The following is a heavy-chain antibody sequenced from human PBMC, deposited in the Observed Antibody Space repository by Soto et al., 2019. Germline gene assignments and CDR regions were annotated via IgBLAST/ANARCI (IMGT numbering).Heavy chain of an antibody. J-gene: IGHJ3*02. CDR1: GGSVSSGSYY. Sequence: TLSLTCTVSGGSVSSGSYYWSWIRQPPGKGLEWIGYIYYSGSTNYNPSLKSRVTISVDTSKNQFSLKLSSVTAADTAVYYCAREPGYCSSTSCYTGDAFDIWGQGTMVTVSS. CDR3: AREPGYCSSTSCYTGDAFDI. D-gene: IGHD2-2*02. V-gene: IGHV4-61*01. CDR2: IYYSGST.